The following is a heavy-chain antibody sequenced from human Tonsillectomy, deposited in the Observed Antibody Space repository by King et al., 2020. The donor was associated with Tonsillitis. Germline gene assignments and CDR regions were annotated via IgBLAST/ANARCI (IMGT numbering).Heavy chain of an antibody. D-gene: IGHD3-22*01. J-gene: IGHJ4*02. Sequence: VQLVESGGGVVQPGRSLRLSCXASGFTFSSYGMHXXRQAPGKGLEWVAVASFDGSNKYYADSVKGRFSISRDNSKNTLHLQMNSLRPEDTAVYYCAKGGGYFEFDYWGQGTLVTVSS. CDR1: GFTFSSYG. V-gene: IGHV3-30*18. CDR2: ASFDGSNK. CDR3: AKGGGYFEFDY.